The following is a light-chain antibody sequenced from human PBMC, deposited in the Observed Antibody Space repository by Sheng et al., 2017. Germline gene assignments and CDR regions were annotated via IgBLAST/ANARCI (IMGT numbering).Light chain of an antibody. CDR3: QQYNNWPPYS. Sequence: EIVLTQSPATLSLSPGERATLSCRASQSVSSSLAWYQQKPGQAPRLLIYYASTRVTGIPARFSGSGSGTEFTLTITSLQSEDSAVYYCQQYNNWPPYSFGQGTKLEIK. J-gene: IGKJ2*03. V-gene: IGKV3-15*01. CDR1: QSVSSS. CDR2: YAS.